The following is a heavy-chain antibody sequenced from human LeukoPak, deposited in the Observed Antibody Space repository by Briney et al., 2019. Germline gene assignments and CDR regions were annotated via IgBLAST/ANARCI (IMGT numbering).Heavy chain of an antibody. D-gene: IGHD2-2*01. V-gene: IGHV3-48*01. J-gene: IGHJ4*02. CDR3: ARERIVVVPAAEFDY. CDR1: GFTFSSYS. Sequence: GGSLRLSCAASGFTFSSYSMNWVRQAPGKGLEWVSYISSSSSTIYYADSVKGRFTISRDNAKNSLYLQMNSLRAEDTAVYYCARERIVVVPAAEFDYWGQGTLVTVSS. CDR2: ISSSSSTI.